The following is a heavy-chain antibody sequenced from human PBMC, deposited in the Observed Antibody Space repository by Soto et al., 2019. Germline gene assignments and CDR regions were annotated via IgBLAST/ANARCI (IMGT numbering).Heavy chain of an antibody. D-gene: IGHD4-17*01. CDR2: IYYSGST. CDR3: ARQTTVTSALDYDGMDV. J-gene: IGHJ6*02. V-gene: IGHV4-31*03. CDR1: GGSISSGGYY. Sequence: QVQLQESGPGLVKPSQTLSLTCTVSGGSISSGGYYWSWIRQHPGKGLEWIGYIYYSGSTYYNPSLKSRVTISVGTSKNQFSLKLSSVTAADTAVYYCARQTTVTSALDYDGMDVWGQGTTVTVSS.